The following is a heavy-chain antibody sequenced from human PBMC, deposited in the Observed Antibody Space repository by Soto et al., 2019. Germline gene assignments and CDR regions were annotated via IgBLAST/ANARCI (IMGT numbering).Heavy chain of an antibody. CDR1: GFAFSSHW. Sequence: EVQLVESGGDFVQPGGSLRLSCVASGFAFSSHWMYWVRQAPGKGLVWVSRINSDGAITTYADSVEGRFTISRDNAKNTLCREMDSPRVEDSALDYCVRVPDQYSYSGLDVWGEGTAVIGSA. V-gene: IGHV3-74*01. J-gene: IGHJ6*04. CDR3: VRVPDQYSYSGLDV. D-gene: IGHD2-15*01. CDR2: INSDGAIT.